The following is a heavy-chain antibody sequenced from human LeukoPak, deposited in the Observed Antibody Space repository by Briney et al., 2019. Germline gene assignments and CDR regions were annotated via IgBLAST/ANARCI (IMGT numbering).Heavy chain of an antibody. J-gene: IGHJ5*02. CDR3: AREISTHRGGDCYGYNWFDP. Sequence: PSETLSLTCTVSGGSISSYYWSWIRQPAGKGLEWIGRIYTSGSTNYNPSLKSRVTMSVDTSKNQFSLKLSSVTAADTAVYYCAREISTHRGGDCYGYNWFDPWGQGTLVTVSS. CDR2: IYTSGST. V-gene: IGHV4-4*07. D-gene: IGHD2-21*01. CDR1: GGSISSYY.